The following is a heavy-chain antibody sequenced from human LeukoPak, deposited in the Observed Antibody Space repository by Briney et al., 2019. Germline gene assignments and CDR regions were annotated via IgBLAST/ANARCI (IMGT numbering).Heavy chain of an antibody. CDR3: AREVATYDYYYYMDV. Sequence: SGGSLRLSCAASGFTFSNAWMSWVRQAPGKGLEWVGRIKSRTDGGTTDYAAPVKGRFTISRDNGKNSLYLQMNSLRAEDTALYYCAREVATYDYYYYMDVWGKGTTVTISS. V-gene: IGHV3-15*01. J-gene: IGHJ6*03. D-gene: IGHD5-12*01. CDR2: IKSRTDGGTT. CDR1: GFTFSNAW.